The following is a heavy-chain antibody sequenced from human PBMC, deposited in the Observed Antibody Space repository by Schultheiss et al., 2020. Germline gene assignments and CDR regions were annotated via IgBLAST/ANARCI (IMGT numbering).Heavy chain of an antibody. CDR2: IKQDGSEK. D-gene: IGHD6-19*01. J-gene: IGHJ6*04. V-gene: IGHV3-7*01. Sequence: GGSLRLSCAASGFTFDDYAMHWVRQAPGKGLEWVANIKQDGSEKYYVDSVKGRFTISRDNAKKSLYLQMNSLIAEDMAVYYCARVGSGVRKQWLVCYYYYGMDVWGKGTTVTVSS. CDR3: ARVGSGVRKQWLVCYYYYGMDV. CDR1: GFTFDDYA.